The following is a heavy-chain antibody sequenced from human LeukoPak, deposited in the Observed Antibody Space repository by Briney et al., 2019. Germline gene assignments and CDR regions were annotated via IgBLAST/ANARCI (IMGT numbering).Heavy chain of an antibody. CDR1: GDSINSGHSY. CDR2: IYYIGSP. J-gene: IGHJ6*02. Sequence: SEILSLTCSVSGDSINSGHSYWGWIRQSPSQGLEWLGSIYYIGSPYYNPSLNSGRVTISVDTSKNQFSLKLASVTAEDTAVYYCARMTITKRAMDVWGQGTTVTVSS. V-gene: IGHV4-39*01. D-gene: IGHD5-24*01. CDR3: ARMTITKRAMDV.